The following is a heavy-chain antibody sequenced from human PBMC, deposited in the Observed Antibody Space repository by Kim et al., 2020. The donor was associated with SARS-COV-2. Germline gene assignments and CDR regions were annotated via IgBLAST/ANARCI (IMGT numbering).Heavy chain of an antibody. CDR2: IYYSGST. V-gene: IGHV4-59*08. D-gene: IGHD4-4*01. CDR1: GGSISSYY. CDR3: ARLGLTTRHYYYGMDV. Sequence: SETLSLTCTVSGGSISSYYWSWIRQPPGKGLEWIGYIYYSGSTNYNPSLKSRVTISVDTSKNQFSLKLSSVTAADTAVYYCARLGLTTRHYYYGMDVWGQGTTVTVSS. J-gene: IGHJ6*02.